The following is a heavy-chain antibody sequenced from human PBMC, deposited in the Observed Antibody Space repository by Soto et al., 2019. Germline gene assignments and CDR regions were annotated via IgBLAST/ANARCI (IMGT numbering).Heavy chain of an antibody. CDR1: GGSISSSSYY. CDR3: ARTKPSYYDILTGYFEYYYYGMDV. J-gene: IGHJ6*02. D-gene: IGHD3-9*01. CDR2: IYYSGST. V-gene: IGHV4-39*01. Sequence: SETLSLTCTVSGGSISSSSYYWGWIRQPPGKGLEWIGSIYYSGSTYYNPSLKSRVTISVDTSKNQFSLKLSSVTAADTAAYYCARTKPSYYDILTGYFEYYYYGMDVWGQGTTVTVSS.